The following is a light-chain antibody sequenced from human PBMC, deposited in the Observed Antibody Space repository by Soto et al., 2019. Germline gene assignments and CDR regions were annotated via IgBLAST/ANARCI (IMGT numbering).Light chain of an antibody. V-gene: IGKV1-5*03. J-gene: IGKJ1*01. CDR2: KAS. CDR3: QQYDTYWT. CDR1: QTIGSW. Sequence: IQMTQSPSTLSASVGDRVTITCRASQTIGSWLAWYQAKPGKAPNLLIYKASTLGSGVPSRFSGSGSGTEFTLTINNLQPDDFRIYYCQQYDTYWTFGQGNKVEIK.